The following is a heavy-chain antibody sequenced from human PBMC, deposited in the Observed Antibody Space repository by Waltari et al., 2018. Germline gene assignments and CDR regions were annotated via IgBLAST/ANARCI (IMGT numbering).Heavy chain of an antibody. Sequence: EVQLVQSGAEVKKPEESLRISCEGSGYSFTSHWISWVRQMPGKGLEWVGRCNRRGSFGTYGPAFEGHVTISVDQSLRTAYLQWDSLKASDTAIYYCVRHRTTYPLEIDYWGQGTLVTVSS. D-gene: IGHD2-2*01. J-gene: IGHJ4*02. V-gene: IGHV5-10-1*01. CDR3: VRHRTTYPLEIDY. CDR1: GYSFTSHW. CDR2: CNRRGSFG.